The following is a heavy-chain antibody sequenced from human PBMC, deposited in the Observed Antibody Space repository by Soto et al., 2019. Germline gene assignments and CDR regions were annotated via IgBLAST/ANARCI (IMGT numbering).Heavy chain of an antibody. D-gene: IGHD3-9*01. Sequence: QPGGSLRLSCAASGFSFSTYSMNWVRQAPGEGLEWISYISSSSNTIYYADSVKGRFTISRDNAKNSLYLQMNSLRAEDTAVYYCARDSLYYDIDSGMDVWGQGTTVTVSS. V-gene: IGHV3-48*01. CDR1: GFSFSTYS. CDR3: ARDSLYYDIDSGMDV. J-gene: IGHJ6*02. CDR2: ISSSSNTI.